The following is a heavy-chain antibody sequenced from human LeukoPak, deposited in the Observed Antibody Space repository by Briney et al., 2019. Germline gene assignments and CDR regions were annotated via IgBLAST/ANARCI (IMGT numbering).Heavy chain of an antibody. CDR2: IYYSGST. V-gene: IGHV4-39*07. Sequence: SETLSLTCTVSGGSISSSSYYWGWIRQPPGKGLEWIGSIYYSGSTYYNPSLKSRVTISVDTSKNQFSLKLSSVTAADTAVYYCARAREWELEGWFDPWGQGTLVTVSS. CDR1: GGSISSSSYY. J-gene: IGHJ5*02. D-gene: IGHD1-26*01. CDR3: ARAREWELEGWFDP.